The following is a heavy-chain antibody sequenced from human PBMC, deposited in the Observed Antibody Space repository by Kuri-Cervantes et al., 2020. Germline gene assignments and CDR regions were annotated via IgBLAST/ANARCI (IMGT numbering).Heavy chain of an antibody. Sequence: GECRKSSGAASGFTFSGSAMHWVRQASGKGLEWVGRIRSKANSYATAYAASVKGRFTISRDDSKNTAYLQMNSLKTEDTAVYYCTRRAAMGFDYWGQGTLVTVSS. V-gene: IGHV3-73*01. CDR3: TRRAAMGFDY. J-gene: IGHJ4*02. CDR2: IRSKANSYAT. D-gene: IGHD5-18*01. CDR1: GFTFSGSA.